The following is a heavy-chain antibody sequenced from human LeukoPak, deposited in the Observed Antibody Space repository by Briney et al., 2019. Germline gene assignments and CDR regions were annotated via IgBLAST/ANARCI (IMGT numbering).Heavy chain of an antibody. Sequence: GGSLRPSCAASGFTFSSYSMNWVRQAPGKGLEWVSSISSSSSYIYYADSVKGRFTISRDNAKNSLYLQMNSLRAEDTAVYYCARDSQVTYYYDSSGYYSYWGQGTLVTVSS. CDR2: ISSSSSYI. J-gene: IGHJ4*02. CDR1: GFTFSSYS. D-gene: IGHD3-22*01. V-gene: IGHV3-21*01. CDR3: ARDSQVTYYYDSSGYYSY.